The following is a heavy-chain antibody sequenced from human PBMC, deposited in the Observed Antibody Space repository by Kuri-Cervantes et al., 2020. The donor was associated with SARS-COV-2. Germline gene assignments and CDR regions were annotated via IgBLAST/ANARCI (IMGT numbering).Heavy chain of an antibody. V-gene: IGHV3-23*01. J-gene: IGHJ6*03. CDR1: GFTFSSYA. CDR3: AKDGVEHCSSTSCYTSYYYYMDV. D-gene: IGHD2-2*02. CDR2: ISGSGGST. Sequence: GGSLRLSCAASGFTFSSYAMSWVRQAPGKGLEWVSAISGSGGSTYYADSVKGRFTISRDNSKNTLYLQMNSLRAEDTAVYYCAKDGVEHCSSTSCYTSYYYYMDVWGKGTTVTVSS.